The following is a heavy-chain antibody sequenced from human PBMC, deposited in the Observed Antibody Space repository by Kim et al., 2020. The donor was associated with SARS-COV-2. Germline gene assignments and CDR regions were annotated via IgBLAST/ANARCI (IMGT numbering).Heavy chain of an antibody. V-gene: IGHV4-34*01. D-gene: IGHD2-21*02. Sequence: NYNPSLKSRVTISVDTSKNQFSLKLSSGTAADTAVYYCARDCGGDCVFGYWGRGTLVTVSS. J-gene: IGHJ4*02. CDR3: ARDCGGDCVFGY.